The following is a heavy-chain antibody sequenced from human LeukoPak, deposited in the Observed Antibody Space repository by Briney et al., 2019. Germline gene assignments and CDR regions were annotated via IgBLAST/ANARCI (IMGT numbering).Heavy chain of an antibody. V-gene: IGHV1-2*02. CDR2: INPNSGGT. J-gene: IGHJ4*02. CDR3: ASLRYFDWLLGFDY. Sequence: ASVKVSCKASGYTFTGYYMHWVRQAPGPGLEWMGWINPNSGGTNYAQKFQGRVTMTRDTSISTAYMELSRLRSDDTAVYYCASLRYFDWLLGFDYWGQGTLVTVSS. D-gene: IGHD3-9*01. CDR1: GYTFTGYY.